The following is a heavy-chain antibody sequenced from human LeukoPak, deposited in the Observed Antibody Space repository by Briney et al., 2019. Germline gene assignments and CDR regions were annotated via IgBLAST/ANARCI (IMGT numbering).Heavy chain of an antibody. J-gene: IGHJ6*03. CDR3: ARTQGGYCSSTSCYGYYYYYYMDV. CDR2: IYHSGST. D-gene: IGHD2-2*01. V-gene: IGHV4-4*02. Sequence: SGTLSLTCAVSGGSISSSNWWSWVRQPPGKGLEWIGEIYHSGSTNYNPSLKSRVTISVGKSKNQFSLKLSSVTAADTAVYYCARTQGGYCSSTSCYGYYYYYYMDVWGKGTTVTISS. CDR1: GGSISSSNW.